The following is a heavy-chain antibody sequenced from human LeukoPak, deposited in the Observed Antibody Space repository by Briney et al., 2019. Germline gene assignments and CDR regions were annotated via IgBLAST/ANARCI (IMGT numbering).Heavy chain of an antibody. J-gene: IGHJ3*02. CDR3: ASLRSSSPTGDFDI. Sequence: GGSLRLFCAVSVFPHRRYSMHWARQATGKGLEGVSSISSSSSHIYHAVSVKGRFTISRDNAKNSLYLQMNSLRAEDTAVYYCASLRSSSPTGDFDIWGQGTMVTVSS. D-gene: IGHD2-8*02. CDR1: VFPHRRYS. CDR2: ISSSSSHI. V-gene: IGHV3-21*01.